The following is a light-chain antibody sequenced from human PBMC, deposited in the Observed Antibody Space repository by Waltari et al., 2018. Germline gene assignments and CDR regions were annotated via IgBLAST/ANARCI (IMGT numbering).Light chain of an antibody. CDR2: KNT. J-gene: IGLJ2*01. CDR1: SSNFGSNY. V-gene: IGLV1-47*01. Sequence: QSVLTQPSSASGTPGQRVTISCSGSSSNFGSNYVYWYQQFPGMAPKLVIYKNTQRPSGVPDRFSRSKSGTSASLAISGLRSEDEADYYCAVWDDSLGGREVFGGGTKLTVL. CDR3: AVWDDSLGGREV.